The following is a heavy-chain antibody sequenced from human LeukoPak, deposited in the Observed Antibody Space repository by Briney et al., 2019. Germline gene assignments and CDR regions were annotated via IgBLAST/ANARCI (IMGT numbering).Heavy chain of an antibody. V-gene: IGHV3-33*01. CDR2: IWYDGSNK. CDR1: GFTFSSFG. D-gene: IGHD3-10*01. CDR3: ARAYGSGSYYNQDYYYGMVV. J-gene: IGHJ6*02. Sequence: PGRSLSLTCTTSGFTFSSFGMLWVGQAPGKGLEGGAVIWYDGSNKYYADSVKGRFTISRDNSTSTLYLQMNSLSAAATALYYCARAYGSGSYYNQDYYYGMVVWGQGTTVTVSS.